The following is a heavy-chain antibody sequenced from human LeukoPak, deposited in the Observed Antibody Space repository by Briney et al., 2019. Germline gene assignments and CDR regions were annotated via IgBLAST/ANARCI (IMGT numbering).Heavy chain of an antibody. CDR3: ARGSYYFDY. Sequence: SETLSLTCTVSGYSISSGYYWGWIRQPPGKELEWIGIIYHSGSTYYNPSLKSRVTISLDTSKNQFSLKLSSVTAADTAVYYCARGSYYFDYWGQGTLVTVSS. J-gene: IGHJ4*02. CDR1: GYSISSGYY. CDR2: IYHSGST. V-gene: IGHV4-38-2*02.